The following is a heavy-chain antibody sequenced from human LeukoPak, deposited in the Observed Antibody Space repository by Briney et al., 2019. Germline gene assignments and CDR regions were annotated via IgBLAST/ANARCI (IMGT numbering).Heavy chain of an antibody. V-gene: IGHV1-2*02. CDR2: INPNSGGT. CDR1: GYTFTGYY. D-gene: IGHD3-10*01. J-gene: IGHJ3*02. Sequence: ASVKVSCKASGYTFTGYYMHWVRQAPGQGLEWMGWINPNSGGTNYAQKFQGRVTMTRDTSISTAYMELSRLRSDDTAVYYCARDLAGSLNAFDIWGQGTMVAVSS. CDR3: ARDLAGSLNAFDI.